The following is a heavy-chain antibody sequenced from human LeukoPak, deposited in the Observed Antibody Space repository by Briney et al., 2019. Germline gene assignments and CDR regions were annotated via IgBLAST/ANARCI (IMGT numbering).Heavy chain of an antibody. CDR1: GFTFDDYA. J-gene: IGHJ5*02. Sequence: GGSLRLSCAASGFTFDDYAMHWVRQAPGKGLEWVSLISGDGGSTYYADSVKGQFTISRDNSKNSLYLQMNSLRTEDTALYYCAKDPSGAMVLTAGFSWFDPWGQGTLVTVSS. D-gene: IGHD5-18*01. V-gene: IGHV3-43*02. CDR2: ISGDGGST. CDR3: AKDPSGAMVLTAGFSWFDP.